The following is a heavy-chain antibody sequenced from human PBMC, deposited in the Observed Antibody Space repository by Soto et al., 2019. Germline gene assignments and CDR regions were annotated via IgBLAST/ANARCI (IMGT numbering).Heavy chain of an antibody. V-gene: IGHV4-59*01. D-gene: IGHD2-15*01. CDR1: GGSISSYY. CDR3: ARGDVVVVAAFLQSWYFDL. J-gene: IGHJ2*01. CDR2: IYYSGST. Sequence: SETLSLTCTVSGGSISSYYWSWIRQPPGKGLEWIGYIYYSGSTNYNPSLKSRVTISVDTSKNQFSLKLSSVTAADTAVYYCARGDVVVVAAFLQSWYFDLWGRGTLVTVSS.